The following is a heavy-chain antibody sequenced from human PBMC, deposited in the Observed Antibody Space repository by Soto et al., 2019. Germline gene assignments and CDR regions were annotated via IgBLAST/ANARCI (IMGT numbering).Heavy chain of an antibody. D-gene: IGHD3-10*01. CDR2: VSGSGGTT. V-gene: IGHV3-23*01. CDR1: GFTFTNYA. Sequence: EVQLLESGGGLVQPGGSLRLSCAASGFTFTNYAMSWVRQAPGKGLEWVAAVSGSGGTTYYADSVRGRFTISRDNSKNTLYVQMNSLGAGDTAIYYCAKGLIRSYSIPNPDYGLDVWGQGTTVTVSS. J-gene: IGHJ6*02. CDR3: AKGLIRSYSIPNPDYGLDV.